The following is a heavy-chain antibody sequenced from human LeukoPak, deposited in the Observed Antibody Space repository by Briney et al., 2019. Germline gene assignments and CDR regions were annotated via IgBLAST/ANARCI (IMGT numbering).Heavy chain of an antibody. V-gene: IGHV3-21*01. CDR1: GFTFSSYS. J-gene: IGHJ4*02. CDR2: ISTTGSYM. CDR3: ARDLVVSLSVGASEKVDF. D-gene: IGHD1-26*01. Sequence: PGGSLRLSCAASGFTFSSYSMNWVRQAPGKGLEWVSSISTTGSYMFFADSVKGRFTVSRDDAENSLYLQMNSLRVEDTAVYYCARDLVVSLSVGASEKVDFWGPGTLVTVSS.